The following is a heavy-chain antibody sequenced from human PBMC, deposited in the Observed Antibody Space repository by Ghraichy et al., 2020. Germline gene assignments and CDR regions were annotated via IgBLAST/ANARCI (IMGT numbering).Heavy chain of an antibody. D-gene: IGHD3-16*01. Sequence: GGSLRLSCAASGFTLSSCAMSWVRQAPGKGLEWVSTISGSGRSTYYSDSVKGRFTISRDNSKNTLYLQMNSLRAEDTAVYYCAKEPSPDFGSMDVWGQGTTVTVSS. CDR1: GFTLSSCA. CDR3: AKEPSPDFGSMDV. V-gene: IGHV3-23*01. J-gene: IGHJ6*02. CDR2: ISGSGRST.